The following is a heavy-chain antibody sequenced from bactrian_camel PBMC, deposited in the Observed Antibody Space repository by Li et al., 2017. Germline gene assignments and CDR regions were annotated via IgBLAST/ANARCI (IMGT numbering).Heavy chain of an antibody. CDR2: IDGYAGT. V-gene: IGHV3S53*01. D-gene: IGHD1*01. J-gene: IGHJ4*01. Sequence: HVQLVESGGGSVQPDGSLRLSCAASGITYRDPCMGWLREVPGKEREVVASIDGYAGTTYAPAVKGRFTIRRDNGQTTVYLQMTSLEPGDSGMYYCAAKSRCSMRFDWRGRRTAFDYWGQGTQVTVS. CDR3: AAKSRCSMRFDWRGRRTAFDY. CDR1: GITYRDPC.